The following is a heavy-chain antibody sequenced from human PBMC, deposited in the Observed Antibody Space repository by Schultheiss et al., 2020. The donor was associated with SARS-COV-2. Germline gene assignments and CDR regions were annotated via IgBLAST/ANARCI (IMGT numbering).Heavy chain of an antibody. CDR1: GFTFSSYG. CDR3: TTQQLVFDY. CDR2: IKSKTDGGTT. Sequence: GGSLRLSCAVSGFTFSSYGMHWVRQAPGKGLEWVGHIKSKTDGGTTDYAAPVKGRFTISRDDSKNTLYLQMNSLKTEDTAVYYCTTQQLVFDYWGQGTRVTVSS. D-gene: IGHD6-13*01. V-gene: IGHV3-15*07. J-gene: IGHJ4*02.